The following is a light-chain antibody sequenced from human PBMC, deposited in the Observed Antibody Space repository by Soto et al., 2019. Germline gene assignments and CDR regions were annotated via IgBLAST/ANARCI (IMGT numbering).Light chain of an antibody. V-gene: IGKV1-5*01. CDR3: QQRSNWPPVT. J-gene: IGKJ1*01. CDR2: AAS. Sequence: DIQMTPSPSTLSASVGDRVTITCRASQSISSWLAWYQQKPGKAPKLLIYAASSLQSGVPSRFSGTGSGTDFTLTISSLEPEDVAVYYCQQRSNWPPVTFGQGTKVDIK. CDR1: QSISSW.